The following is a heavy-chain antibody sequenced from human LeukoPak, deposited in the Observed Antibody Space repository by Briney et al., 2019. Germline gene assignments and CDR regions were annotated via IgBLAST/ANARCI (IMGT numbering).Heavy chain of an antibody. CDR1: GGSLSSYY. Sequence: SETLSLTCTVSGGSLSSYYWSWIRQPPGKGLEWIGHIYYSGSTNYNPSLKSGVTISGDTSKNQLSLKLSSVTAADTAVYYCARGVVWGSYRHFDYWGQGTLVTVSS. J-gene: IGHJ4*02. CDR3: ARGVVWGSYRHFDY. D-gene: IGHD3-16*02. V-gene: IGHV4-59*01. CDR2: IYYSGST.